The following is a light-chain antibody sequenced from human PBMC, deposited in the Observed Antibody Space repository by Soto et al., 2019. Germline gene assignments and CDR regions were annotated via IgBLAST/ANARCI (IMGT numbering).Light chain of an antibody. CDR3: SSYTSISTVI. V-gene: IGLV2-14*01. CDR2: DVT. J-gene: IGLJ2*01. Sequence: QSALTQSASVSGSPGQSITISCTGTNSNVGGYNYVSWYQQHPGKAPTLMIYDVTIRPSGVSNRFSGSKSGNTASPTISGLQAEDEADYYCSSYTSISTVIFGGGTQLTVL. CDR1: NSNVGGYNY.